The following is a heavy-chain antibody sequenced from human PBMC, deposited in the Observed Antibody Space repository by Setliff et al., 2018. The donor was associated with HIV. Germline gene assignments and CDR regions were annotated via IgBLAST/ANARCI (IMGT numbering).Heavy chain of an antibody. D-gene: IGHD1-20*01. Sequence: PSETLSLTCTVSGGSVSSGSYYWSWIRQPPGKGLEWIGYIYYSGSTKHNLSLKSRVTISLDTSKNQFSLHLQMNSLRAEDTALYYCAKSSNWNDLDDYWGQGTLVTVSS. J-gene: IGHJ4*02. CDR1: GGSVSSGSYY. CDR3: AKSSNWNDLDDY. CDR2: IYYSGST. V-gene: IGHV4-61*01.